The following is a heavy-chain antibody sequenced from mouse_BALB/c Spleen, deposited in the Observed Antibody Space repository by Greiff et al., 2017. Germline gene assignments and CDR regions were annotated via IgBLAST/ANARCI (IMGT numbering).Heavy chain of an antibody. D-gene: IGHD1-1*02. Sequence: VQRVESGPGLVAPSQSLSITCTVSGFSLTGYGVNWVRQPPGKGLEWLGMIWGDGSTDYNSALKSRLSISKDNSKSQVFLKMNSLQTDDTARYYCARDGGNYGGPYFDYWGQGTTLTVSS. V-gene: IGHV2-6-7*01. CDR2: IWGDGST. CDR3: ARDGGNYGGPYFDY. J-gene: IGHJ2*01. CDR1: GFSLTGYG.